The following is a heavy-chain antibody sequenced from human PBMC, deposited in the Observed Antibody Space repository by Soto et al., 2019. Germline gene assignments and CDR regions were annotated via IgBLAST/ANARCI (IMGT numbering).Heavy chain of an antibody. CDR1: GGSISSGGYY. D-gene: IGHD3-3*01. Sequence: NPSETLSLTCTVSGGSISSGGYYWSWIRQHPGKGLEWIGYIYYSGSTYYNPSLKSRVTISVDTSKNQFSLKLSSVTAADTAVYYCARGGIFWSGYDYYYYYGMDVWGQGTTVTVYS. CDR3: ARGGIFWSGYDYYYYYGMDV. CDR2: IYYSGST. J-gene: IGHJ6*02. V-gene: IGHV4-31*03.